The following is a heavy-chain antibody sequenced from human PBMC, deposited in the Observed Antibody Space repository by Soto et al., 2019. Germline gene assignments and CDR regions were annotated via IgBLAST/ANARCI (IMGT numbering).Heavy chain of an antibody. D-gene: IGHD3-22*01. CDR3: ARDPHYYDSSGQPENWLDP. V-gene: IGHV1-69*01. CDR1: GGTFSSYA. CDR2: IIPIFGTA. J-gene: IGHJ5*02. Sequence: QVQLVQSGAEVKKPGSSVKVSCKASGGTFSSYAISWVRQAPGQGLEWMGGIIPIFGTANYAQKFQGRVTITADESTSTAYMELSSLRSEDTAVYYCARDPHYYDSSGQPENWLDPWGQGTLVTVSS.